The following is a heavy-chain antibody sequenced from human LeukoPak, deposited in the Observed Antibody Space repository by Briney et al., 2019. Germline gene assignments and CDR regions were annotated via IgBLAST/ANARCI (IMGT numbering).Heavy chain of an antibody. D-gene: IGHD3-22*01. Sequence: SETLSLTCTVSGGSISSYYWSWIRQPAGKGLEWIGRIYTSGSTNYNPSLKSRVTMSVDTSKNQFSLKLSSVTAADTAVYYCARDRYDSSGYYYPPPHYYYYGMDVWGQGTTVTVSS. CDR1: GGSISSYY. CDR3: ARDRYDSSGYYYPPPHYYYYGMDV. V-gene: IGHV4-4*07. J-gene: IGHJ6*02. CDR2: IYTSGST.